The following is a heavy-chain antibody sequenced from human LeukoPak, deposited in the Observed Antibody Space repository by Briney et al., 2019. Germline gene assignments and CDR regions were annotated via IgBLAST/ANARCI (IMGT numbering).Heavy chain of an antibody. D-gene: IGHD3-3*01. CDR3: AGLGVVRGGFDY. V-gene: IGHV1-69*05. J-gene: IGHJ4*02. CDR1: GGTFSSYA. CDR2: IIPIFGTA. Sequence: ASVKVSCKASGGTFSSYAISWVRQAPGQGLEWMGGIIPIFGTANYAQKFQGRVTITTDESTSTAYMELSSLRSEDTAVYYCAGLGVVRGGFDYWGQGTLVTVSS.